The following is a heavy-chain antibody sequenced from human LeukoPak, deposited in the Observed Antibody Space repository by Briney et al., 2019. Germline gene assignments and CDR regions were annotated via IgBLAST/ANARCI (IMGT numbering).Heavy chain of an antibody. CDR3: AKPGGYYYYYYMDV. Sequence: GGSLRLSCAASGFTFSSYEMNWVRQAPGKGLEWVSYISSSGSTIYYADSVKGRFTISRDNAKNSLYLQMNSLRAEDTAVYYCAKPGGYYYYYYMDVWGKGTRSPSP. CDR2: ISSSGSTI. D-gene: IGHD3-16*01. CDR1: GFTFSSYE. J-gene: IGHJ6*03. V-gene: IGHV3-48*03.